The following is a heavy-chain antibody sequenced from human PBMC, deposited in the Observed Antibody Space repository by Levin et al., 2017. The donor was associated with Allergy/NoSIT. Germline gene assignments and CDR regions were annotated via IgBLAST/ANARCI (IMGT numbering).Heavy chain of an antibody. CDR2: IRSKSYGGTT. Sequence: RGESLKISCTASGFSFGGYTMSWVRQAPGKGLEWVGFIRSKSYGGTTEYAASVKGRFTISRDDSKSIAYLEMNSLKSEDTSVYYCTRDHGSGSGWFIDNWGQGTLVTVSS. D-gene: IGHD6-19*01. V-gene: IGHV3-49*04. CDR1: GFSFGGYT. CDR3: TRDHGSGSGWFIDN. J-gene: IGHJ4*02.